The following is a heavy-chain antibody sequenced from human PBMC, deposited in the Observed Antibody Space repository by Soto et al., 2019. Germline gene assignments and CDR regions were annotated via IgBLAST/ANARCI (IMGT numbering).Heavy chain of an antibody. CDR3: AREYFGYGSAAVVDY. V-gene: IGHV4-31*03. CDR2: ISYTGST. CDR1: GGSISSGSNY. Sequence: QVQLHESGPGLVKPSQTVSLTCTVSGGSISSGSNYWHWIRQHPGKGLEWIGNISYTGSTYYNPFIKSRLIISEDTSKNQYALKLNSVTVADTAVYYCAREYFGYGSAAVVDYWGQGTLVTVSS. J-gene: IGHJ4*02. D-gene: IGHD5-12*01.